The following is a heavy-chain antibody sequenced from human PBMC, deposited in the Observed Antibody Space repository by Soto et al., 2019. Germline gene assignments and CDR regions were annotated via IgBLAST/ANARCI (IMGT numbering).Heavy chain of an antibody. D-gene: IGHD3-22*01. Sequence: GASVKVSCKASGYTFTSYYMHWVRQAPGQGLEWMGIINPSGGSTSYAQKFQGRVTMTRDTSTSTVYVELSSLRSEDTAVYYCARASISGTYYYDSSGYYGPQYFQHWGQGTLVTVSS. CDR1: GYTFTSYY. CDR2: INPSGGST. V-gene: IGHV1-46*01. CDR3: ARASISGTYYYDSSGYYGPQYFQH. J-gene: IGHJ1*01.